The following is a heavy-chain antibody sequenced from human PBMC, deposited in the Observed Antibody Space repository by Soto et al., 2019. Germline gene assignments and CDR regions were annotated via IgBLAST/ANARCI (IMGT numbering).Heavy chain of an antibody. D-gene: IGHD2-15*01. Sequence: QVQLVQSGAEVKKPGASVKVSCKASGYTFTSYDINWVRQATGQGLEWMGWMNPNSGNSGYAQKFQGRVTMTRNTSISTAYMELSSLRSEDTAVYYCARALGYCSGGSCEPFDYWGQGTLVTVSS. V-gene: IGHV1-8*01. CDR1: GYTFTSYD. CDR3: ARALGYCSGGSCEPFDY. J-gene: IGHJ4*02. CDR2: MNPNSGNS.